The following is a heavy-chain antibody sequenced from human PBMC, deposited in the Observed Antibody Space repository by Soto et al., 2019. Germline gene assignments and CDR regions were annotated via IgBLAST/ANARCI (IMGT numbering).Heavy chain of an antibody. D-gene: IGHD1-26*01. V-gene: IGHV3-33*06. CDR3: AKDTGSTAYLIDY. J-gene: IGHJ4*02. Sequence: GGSLRLSCAASGFTFSNYGMHWVRQAPGRGLDWLAAVWYEGSNKYYADSVEGRFTISRDNSKNTLYLQMNGLRAEDTAVYYCAKDTGSTAYLIDYWGQGTLVTVSS. CDR2: VWYEGSNK. CDR1: GFTFSNYG.